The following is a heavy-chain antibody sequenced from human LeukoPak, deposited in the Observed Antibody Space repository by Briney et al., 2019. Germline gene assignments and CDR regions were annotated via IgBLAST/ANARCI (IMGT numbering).Heavy chain of an antibody. Sequence: GGSLRLSCAASGFTISNAWMSWVRQPPGKGLEWVGRLKSKTDGGTTDYAEPVKGRFTISRDDSKNTLFLQMNSLKTEDTAVYYCTTSVRGYSTGPSFWGQGTLVTVSS. J-gene: IGHJ4*02. CDR2: LKSKTDGGTT. CDR3: TTSVRGYSTGPSF. D-gene: IGHD5-18*01. V-gene: IGHV3-15*01. CDR1: GFTISNAW.